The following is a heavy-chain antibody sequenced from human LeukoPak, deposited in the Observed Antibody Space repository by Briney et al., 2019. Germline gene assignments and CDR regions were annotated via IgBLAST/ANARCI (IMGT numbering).Heavy chain of an antibody. Sequence: GGSLRLSCAASGFTFSSYGMHWVRQAPGKGLEWVAFIRYDGSNKCYADSVKGRFTISRDNSKNTLYLQMNSLRAEDTAVYYCAKENTYYYDSSGLYWGQGTLVTVSS. D-gene: IGHD3-22*01. V-gene: IGHV3-30*02. CDR2: IRYDGSNK. CDR1: GFTFSSYG. CDR3: AKENTYYYDSSGLY. J-gene: IGHJ4*02.